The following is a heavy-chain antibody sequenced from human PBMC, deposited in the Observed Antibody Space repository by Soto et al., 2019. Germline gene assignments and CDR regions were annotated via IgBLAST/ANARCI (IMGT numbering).Heavy chain of an antibody. Sequence: ASVKVSCKASGYTYTSYAMHWVRQAPGQRLEWMGWINAGNGNTKYSQKFQGRVTITRDTSASTAYMELSSLRSEDTAVYYCARGYSYGLGFDPWGQGTLVTVSS. V-gene: IGHV1-3*01. CDR2: INAGNGNT. D-gene: IGHD5-18*01. J-gene: IGHJ5*02. CDR1: GYTYTSYA. CDR3: ARGYSYGLGFDP.